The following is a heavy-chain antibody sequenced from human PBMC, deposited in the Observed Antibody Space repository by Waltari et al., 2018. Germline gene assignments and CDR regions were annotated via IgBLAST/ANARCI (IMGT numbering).Heavy chain of an antibody. CDR2: INPNSGGT. J-gene: IGHJ6*03. V-gene: IGHV1-2*06. Sequence: QVQLVQSGAEVKKPGASVKVSCKASGYTFTGYYMPWVRQAPGQGLEWMGRINPNSGGTNYAQKFQGRVTMTRDTSISTAYMELSRLRSDDTAVYYCARGELWFGELLFYYMDVWGKGTTVTVSS. CDR1: GYTFTGYY. D-gene: IGHD3-10*01. CDR3: ARGELWFGELLFYYMDV.